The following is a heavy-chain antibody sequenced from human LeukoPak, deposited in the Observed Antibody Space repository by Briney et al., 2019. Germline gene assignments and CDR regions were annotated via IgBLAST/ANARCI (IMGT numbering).Heavy chain of an antibody. Sequence: SETLSLTCTVSNGFIGSYYWSWIRQPPGKGLEWIGFIYNSGSTNYNPSLKSRVTISVDTSKNQYSLKLTSVTAADTAMYYCARSCGGGSCNHFYYGMDVWGQGTTVTVSS. D-gene: IGHD2-15*01. CDR3: ARSCGGGSCNHFYYGMDV. CDR1: NGFIGSYY. V-gene: IGHV4-59*08. J-gene: IGHJ6*02. CDR2: IYNSGST.